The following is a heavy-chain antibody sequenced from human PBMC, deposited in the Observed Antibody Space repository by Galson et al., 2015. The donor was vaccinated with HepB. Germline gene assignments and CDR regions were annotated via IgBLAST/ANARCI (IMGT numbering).Heavy chain of an antibody. D-gene: IGHD1-14*01. CDR3: ARDRWVRDHPPNEL. J-gene: IGHJ4*03. CDR1: GFSFSNYG. Sequence: SLRLSCAASGFSFSNYGISWVRQAPGKGLEWVSSISSSSTYIYYADSVKGRFTTSRDNAKNSLSLQINSLRAEDTAVYYCARDRWVRDHPPNELRGPGTLVNV. V-gene: IGHV3-21*01. CDR2: ISSSSTYI.